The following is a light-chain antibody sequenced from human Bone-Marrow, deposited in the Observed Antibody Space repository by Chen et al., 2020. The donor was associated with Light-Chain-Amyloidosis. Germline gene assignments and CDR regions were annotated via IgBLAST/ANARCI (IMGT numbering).Light chain of an antibody. V-gene: IGKV3-20*01. Sequence: EIVLTQSPGTMSLYPGERATLSCRASQSVSSSYLAWYQQKPGQAPRHLIYGASSRATGIPDRFSGSGAGTDFTLTISRLEPEDFAVYYGQQYGSSLMYTFGQGTKLEIK. J-gene: IGKJ2*01. CDR2: GAS. CDR1: QSVSSSY. CDR3: QQYGSSLMYT.